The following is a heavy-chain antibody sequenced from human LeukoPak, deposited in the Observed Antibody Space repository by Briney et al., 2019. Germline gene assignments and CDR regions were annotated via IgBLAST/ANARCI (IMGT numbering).Heavy chain of an antibody. CDR2: IYYSGST. J-gene: IGHJ5*02. CDR1: GGSISSSSYY. D-gene: IGHD3-16*01. V-gene: IGHV4-39*07. Sequence: SETLSLTCTVSGGSISSSSYYWGWIRQPPGKGLEWIGSIYYSGSTNYNPSLKSRVTISVDTSKNQFSLKLSSVTAADTAVYYCARARWGTRIIWFDPWGQGTLVTVSS. CDR3: ARARWGTRIIWFDP.